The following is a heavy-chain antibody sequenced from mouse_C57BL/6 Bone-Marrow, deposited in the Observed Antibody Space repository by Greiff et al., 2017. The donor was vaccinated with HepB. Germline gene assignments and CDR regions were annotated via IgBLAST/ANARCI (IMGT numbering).Heavy chain of an antibody. D-gene: IGHD3-3*01. Sequence: VKLVESGAELVRPGTSVKMSCKASGYTFTNYWIGWAKQRPGHGLEWIGDIYPGGGYTNYNEKFKSKATLTVDKSSSTAYMQLSSLTSEDSAVYYCARGDPYWYFDVWGTGTTVTVSS. V-gene: IGHV1-63*01. CDR1: GYTFTNYW. CDR2: IYPGGGYT. J-gene: IGHJ1*03. CDR3: ARGDPYWYFDV.